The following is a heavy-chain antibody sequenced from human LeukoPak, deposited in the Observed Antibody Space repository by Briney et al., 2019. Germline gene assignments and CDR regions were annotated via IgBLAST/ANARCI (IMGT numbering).Heavy chain of an antibody. CDR2: ISAYNGNT. D-gene: IGHD1-26*01. Sequence: GASVKVSCKASGYTFTSYGISWVRQAPGQGLEWMGWISAYNGNTNYAQKLQGRVTMTTDTSTSTAYMELRSLRSDDTAVYYCALTGYSGSYSPRGPFDYWGQGNLVTVSS. J-gene: IGHJ4*02. CDR1: GYTFTSYG. CDR3: ALTGYSGSYSPRGPFDY. V-gene: IGHV1-18*01.